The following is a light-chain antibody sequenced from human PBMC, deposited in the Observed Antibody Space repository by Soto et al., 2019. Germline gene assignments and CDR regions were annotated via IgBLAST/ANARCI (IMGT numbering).Light chain of an antibody. J-gene: IGLJ3*02. CDR3: GTWDSSLSAGNWV. CDR2: SGM. V-gene: IGLV1-47*02. CDR1: SSNIGGSNY. Sequence: QSVLTQPPSASGTPGQRVTISCSGSSSNIGGSNYVYWYQQLPGTAPKFLIHSGMQRPSGVPDRFSGPKSGTSATLGITGLQTGDEADYYCGTWDSSLSAGNWVFGGGTKLTVL.